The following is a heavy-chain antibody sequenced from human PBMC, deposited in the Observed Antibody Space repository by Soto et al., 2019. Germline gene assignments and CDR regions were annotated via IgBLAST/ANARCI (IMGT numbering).Heavy chain of an antibody. D-gene: IGHD6-19*01. CDR3: ARVAGTRPIPDY. V-gene: IGHV4-30-4*01. J-gene: IGHJ4*02. Sequence: SETLSLTCTVSGGSISSGDYYWSWIRQPPGKGLEWIGYIYYSGSTYYNPSLKSRVTISVDTSKNQFSLKLSSVTAADTAVYYCARVAGTRPIPDYWGQGTLVTVSS. CDR1: GGSISSGDYY. CDR2: IYYSGST.